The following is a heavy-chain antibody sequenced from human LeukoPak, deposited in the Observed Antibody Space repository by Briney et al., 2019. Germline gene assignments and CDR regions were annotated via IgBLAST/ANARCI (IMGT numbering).Heavy chain of an antibody. CDR1: GHTFTGYY. V-gene: IGHV1-2*02. J-gene: IGHJ3*02. CDR2: INPNSGGT. D-gene: IGHD2-2*02. Sequence: GASVKVSCKASGHTFTGYYMHWVRQAPGQGLEWMGWINPNSGGTNYAQKFQGRVTMTRDTSISTAYMELSRLRSDDTAVYYCAREALYCGSTSCYTSAFDIWGQGTMVTVSS. CDR3: AREALYCGSTSCYTSAFDI.